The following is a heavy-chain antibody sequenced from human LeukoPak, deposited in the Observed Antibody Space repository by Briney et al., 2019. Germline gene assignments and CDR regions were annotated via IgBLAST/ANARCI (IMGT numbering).Heavy chain of an antibody. V-gene: IGHV4-39*01. CDR1: GSSISSRSYY. Sequence: SETLSLTCDVSGSSISSRSYYWGWISQPPGKGLEWIGTIYYSGSTDYNPSLNRRVTISVDTSNNQFSLKLSSVTAADTAVYYCALGYTSGWYYFDIWGRGTLVTVSS. CDR2: IYYSGST. J-gene: IGHJ2*01. CDR3: ALGYTSGWYYFDI. D-gene: IGHD6-19*01.